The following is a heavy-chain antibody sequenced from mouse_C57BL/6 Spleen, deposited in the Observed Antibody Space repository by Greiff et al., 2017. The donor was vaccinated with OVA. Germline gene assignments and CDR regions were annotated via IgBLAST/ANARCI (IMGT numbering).Heavy chain of an antibody. CDR2: IDPENGDT. CDR1: GFNIKDDY. V-gene: IGHV14-4*01. D-gene: IGHD2-4*01. J-gene: IGHJ4*01. Sequence: EVQLQQSGAELVRPGASVKLSCTASGFNIKDDYMHWVKQRPEQGLEWIGWIDPENGDTEYASKFQGKATITADTSSNTAYLQLSSLTSEDTAVYYGTTGDYDGYYAMDYWGQGTSVTVSS. CDR3: TTGDYDGYYAMDY.